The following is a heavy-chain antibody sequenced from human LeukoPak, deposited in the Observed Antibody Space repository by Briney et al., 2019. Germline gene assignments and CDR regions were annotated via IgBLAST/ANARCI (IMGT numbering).Heavy chain of an antibody. Sequence: PGGSLRLSCAASGFTFSSYSMNWVRQAPGKGLEWVSSISSSSYIYYADSVKGRFTISRDNAKNSLYLQMNSLRAEDTAVYYCARDQSGYSGYDEDFDYWGQGTLVTVSS. CDR1: GFTFSSYS. CDR3: ARDQSGYSGYDEDFDY. J-gene: IGHJ4*02. CDR2: ISSSSYI. V-gene: IGHV3-21*01. D-gene: IGHD5-12*01.